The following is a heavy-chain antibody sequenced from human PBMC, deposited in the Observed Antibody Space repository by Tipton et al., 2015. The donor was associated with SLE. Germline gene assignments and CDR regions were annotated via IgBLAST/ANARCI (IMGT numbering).Heavy chain of an antibody. V-gene: IGHV3-23*01. CDR1: GITFSSYA. Sequence: GSLRLSCAASGITFSSYAMSWVRQAPGKGLEWVSSISGSGGSTYYADSVKGRFTMSRDNSKNTLYLQMNSLRAEDTAVYYCAKQTGDQCAFDIWGQGTMVTVSS. D-gene: IGHD7-27*01. CDR3: AKQTGDQCAFDI. J-gene: IGHJ3*02. CDR2: ISGSGGST.